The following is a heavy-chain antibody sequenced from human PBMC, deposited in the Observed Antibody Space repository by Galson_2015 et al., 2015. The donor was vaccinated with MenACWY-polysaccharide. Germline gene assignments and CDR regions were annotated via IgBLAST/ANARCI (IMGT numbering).Heavy chain of an antibody. CDR3: ARVNGDIDY. J-gene: IGHJ4*02. V-gene: IGHV1-8*01. D-gene: IGHD4-17*01. CDR2: MSPKSGYK. CDR1: GYTFTSYD. Sequence: SVKVSCKASGYTFTSYDINWVRQATGQGFEWMGWMSPKSGYKGYAQKIQDRVTMTSDTSRSTAYMELSGLRSEDTAVYYCARVNGDIDYWGQGTLVTVSS.